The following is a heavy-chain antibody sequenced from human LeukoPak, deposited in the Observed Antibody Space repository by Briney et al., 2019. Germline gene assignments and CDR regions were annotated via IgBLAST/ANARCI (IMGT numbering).Heavy chain of an antibody. D-gene: IGHD6-6*01. CDR1: GYTFTSYG. Sequence: ASVKVSCKASGYTFTSYGISWVRQAPGQGLEWMGWISAYNGNTNYAQKLQGRVTMTTDTSTSTAYMELRSLRSDDTAVYYCARDKYSSSGGGYYYYMDVWGKGTTVTVSS. V-gene: IGHV1-18*01. CDR3: ARDKYSSSGGGYYYYMDV. CDR2: ISAYNGNT. J-gene: IGHJ6*03.